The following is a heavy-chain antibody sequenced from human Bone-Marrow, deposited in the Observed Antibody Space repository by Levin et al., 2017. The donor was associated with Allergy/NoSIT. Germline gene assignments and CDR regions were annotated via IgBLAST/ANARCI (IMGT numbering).Heavy chain of an antibody. Sequence: SETLSLTCSVSGGSVSGSYWSWIRQPPGKGLEWIGYIYSNGRADYNPSLKSRVTISVDTSKNQFSLHLTSVTAADTALYYCAREMLLPATIRCFDPWGQGTPVTVSS. CDR3: AREMLLPATIRCFDP. V-gene: IGHV4-59*02. D-gene: IGHD5-12*01. CDR1: GGSVSGSY. J-gene: IGHJ5*02. CDR2: IYSNGRA.